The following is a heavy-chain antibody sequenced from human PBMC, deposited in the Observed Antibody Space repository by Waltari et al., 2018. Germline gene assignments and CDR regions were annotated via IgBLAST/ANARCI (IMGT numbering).Heavy chain of an antibody. CDR2: IIPIFGTA. CDR1: GGPFSSYP. Sequence: QVQLVQSGAEVKKPGSSVRVSCKASGGPFSSYPLSWVRQAPGQGLEWMGGIIPIFGTANYAQKFQGRVTITADKSTSTAYMELSSLRSEDTAVYYCARDFPPSIAAAGTGYWGQGTLVTVSS. V-gene: IGHV1-69*14. J-gene: IGHJ4*02. CDR3: ARDFPPSIAAAGTGY. D-gene: IGHD6-13*01.